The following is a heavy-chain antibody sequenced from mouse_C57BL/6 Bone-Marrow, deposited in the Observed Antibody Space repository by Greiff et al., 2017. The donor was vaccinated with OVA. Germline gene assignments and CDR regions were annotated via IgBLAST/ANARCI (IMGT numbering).Heavy chain of an antibody. CDR1: GFTFSSYG. D-gene: IGHD2-1*01. CDR2: ISSGGSYT. CDR3: ARRGNYGYFDV. J-gene: IGHJ1*03. V-gene: IGHV5-6*02. Sequence: EVNVVESGGDLVKPGGSLKLSCAASGFTFSSYGMSWVRQTPDKRLEWVATISSGGSYTYYPDSVKGRFTISRDNAKNTLYLQMSSLKSEDTAMYYCARRGNYGYFDVWGTGTTVTVSS.